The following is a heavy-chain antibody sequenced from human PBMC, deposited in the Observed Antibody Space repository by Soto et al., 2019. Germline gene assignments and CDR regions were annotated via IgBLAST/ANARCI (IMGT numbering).Heavy chain of an antibody. D-gene: IGHD1-26*01. J-gene: IGHJ4*02. CDR1: GYTFTSYY. CDR2: IDPSGGST. CDR3: ASGQVRRAFDY. Sequence: QVQLVQSGAEVKKPGASVKVSCKASGYTFTSYYMHWVRQAPGQGLEWMGIIDPSGGSTSYAQKFQGSVTMTRDTSTSTVYMELSSLRSEDTAVYYCASGQVRRAFDYWGQGTLVTVSS. V-gene: IGHV1-46*03.